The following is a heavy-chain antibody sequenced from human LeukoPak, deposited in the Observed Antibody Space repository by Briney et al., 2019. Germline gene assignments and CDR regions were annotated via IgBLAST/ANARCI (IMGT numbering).Heavy chain of an antibody. CDR2: IYYSGST. Sequence: PSETLSLTCTVSGGSISSGGYYWSWIRQHPGKGLEWIGYIYYSGSTYYNPSLKSRVTISVDTSKNQFSLKLSSVTAADTAVYYCAREKLWGNSARDYWGEGTLVTVFS. CDR3: AREKLWGNSARDY. CDR1: GGSISSGGYY. D-gene: IGHD4-23*01. J-gene: IGHJ4*02. V-gene: IGHV4-31*03.